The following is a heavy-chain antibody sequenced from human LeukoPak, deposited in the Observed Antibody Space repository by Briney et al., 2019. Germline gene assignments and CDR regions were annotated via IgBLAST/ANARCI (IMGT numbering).Heavy chain of an antibody. CDR1: GFTFSSYA. D-gene: IGHD6-19*01. Sequence: GGSLRLSCAASGFTFSSYAMHWVRQAQGKGLEYVSAISSNGGSTYYANSVKGRFTISRDNSKNTLYLQMGSLRAEDMAVYYCARDGNPTSSSGWFSADYWGQGTLVTVSS. CDR3: ARDGNPTSSSGWFSADY. V-gene: IGHV3-64*01. CDR2: ISSNGGST. J-gene: IGHJ4*02.